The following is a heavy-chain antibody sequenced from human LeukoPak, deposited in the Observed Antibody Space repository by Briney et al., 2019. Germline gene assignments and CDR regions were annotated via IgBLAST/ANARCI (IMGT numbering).Heavy chain of an antibody. J-gene: IGHJ5*02. V-gene: IGHV3-23*01. CDR1: GFTFSSYA. Sequence: GGSLRLSCAASGFTFSSYAMSWVRQAPGKGLEWVSAISGSGGSTHYADSVKGRFTISRDNAKNSLDLQMNSLRAEDTAVYYCARGAWYGISWGQGTLVTVSS. D-gene: IGHD6-13*01. CDR3: ARGAWYGIS. CDR2: ISGSGGST.